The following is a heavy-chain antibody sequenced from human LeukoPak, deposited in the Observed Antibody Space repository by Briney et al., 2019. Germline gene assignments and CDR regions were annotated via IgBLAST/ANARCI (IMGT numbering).Heavy chain of an antibody. J-gene: IGHJ4*02. Sequence: PGRSLRLSCAASGFTLSSYGMLWVRQAPGKGLEWVAVIWYDGSKKYYVDSVKGRFTISRDNSKNTLYLQMNSLRAEDTAVYYCARRDGDNDRGFDYWGQGTLVTVSS. V-gene: IGHV3-33*01. D-gene: IGHD4-23*01. CDR2: IWYDGSKK. CDR3: ARRDGDNDRGFDY. CDR1: GFTLSSYG.